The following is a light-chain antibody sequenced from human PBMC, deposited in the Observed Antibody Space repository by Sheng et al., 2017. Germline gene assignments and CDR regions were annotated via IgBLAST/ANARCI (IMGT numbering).Light chain of an antibody. CDR3: GSYTSNITGV. CDR1: SSDVGGYNY. J-gene: IGLJ3*02. CDR2: DLT. Sequence: QSALTQPASVSGYPGQSITISCSGTSSDVGGYNYVSWYQQHSGKAPKLMIYDLTNRPSGVSNRFSGSKSGNTASLTISGLQAEDEGDYYCGSYTSNITGVFGGGTKLTVL. V-gene: IGLV2-14*03.